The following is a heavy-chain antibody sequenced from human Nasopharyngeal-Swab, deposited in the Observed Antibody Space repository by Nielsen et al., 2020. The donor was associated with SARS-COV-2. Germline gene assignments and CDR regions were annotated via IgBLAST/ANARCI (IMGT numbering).Heavy chain of an antibody. CDR1: GFTFSSYA. Sequence: GGSLRLSCAASGFTFSSYAMSWVRQAPGKGLEWVSVIYSGGSTYYADSVKGRFTISRDNSKNTLYLQMNSLRAEDTAVYYCARDTRGSGDWLLYGAFDIWGQGTMVTVSS. D-gene: IGHD3/OR15-3a*01. CDR2: IYSGGST. CDR3: ARDTRGSGDWLLYGAFDI. V-gene: IGHV3-53*01. J-gene: IGHJ3*02.